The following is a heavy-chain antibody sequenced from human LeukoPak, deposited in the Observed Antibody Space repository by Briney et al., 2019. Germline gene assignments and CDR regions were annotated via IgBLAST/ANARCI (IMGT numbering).Heavy chain of an antibody. Sequence: SETLSLTCTVSGGSISSYYWSWIRQPAGKGLEWIGRIYTSGSTNYNPSLKSRVTMSVDTSKNQFSLKLSSVTAADTAVYYRARGVPAAIVAAALYYFDYWGQGTLVTVSS. CDR2: IYTSGST. CDR3: ARGVPAAIVAAALYYFDY. V-gene: IGHV4-4*07. CDR1: GGSISSYY. J-gene: IGHJ4*02. D-gene: IGHD2-2*02.